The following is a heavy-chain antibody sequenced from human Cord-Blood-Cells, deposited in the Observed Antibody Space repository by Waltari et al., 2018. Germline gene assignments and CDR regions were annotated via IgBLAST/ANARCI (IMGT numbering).Heavy chain of an antibody. Sequence: QVQLVQSGAEVKKPGASVKVSCKVSGYTLTELSMHWVRQPPGKGLEWMGGFDPEDGETIYAQKFQGRVTMTEDTSTDTAYMELSSLRSEDTAVYYCATHSEYYDSSGYYYYGMDVWGQGTTVTVSS. CDR3: ATHSEYYDSSGYYYYGMDV. J-gene: IGHJ6*02. CDR1: GYTLTELS. CDR2: FDPEDGET. V-gene: IGHV1-24*01. D-gene: IGHD3-22*01.